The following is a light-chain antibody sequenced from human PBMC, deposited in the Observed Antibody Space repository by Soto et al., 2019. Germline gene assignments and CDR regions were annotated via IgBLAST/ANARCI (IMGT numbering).Light chain of an antibody. Sequence: QSALTQPPSASASPGQSVTISCTGTSSDIGGYNYVSWYQQHPGKAPKLMIYEVSRRPSGVPDRFSGSTSGNTASLTVSGLRAEDEADYYCSSYAGSNSYVVFGGGTKLTVL. CDR3: SSYAGSNSYVV. V-gene: IGLV2-8*01. CDR2: EVS. CDR1: SSDIGGYNY. J-gene: IGLJ2*01.